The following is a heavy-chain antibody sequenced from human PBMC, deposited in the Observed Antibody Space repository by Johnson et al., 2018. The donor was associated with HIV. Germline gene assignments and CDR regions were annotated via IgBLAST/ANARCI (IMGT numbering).Heavy chain of an antibody. CDR2: IYSGGST. Sequence: VQLVESGGGLVQPGGSLRLSCAASGFIFSNAWMSWVSQAPGKGLEWVSVIYSGGSTYYADSVKGRFTISRDNSKNTLYLQMNSLRAEDTAVYYCARSGYGSGSTHDAFDIWGQGTMVTVSS. V-gene: IGHV3-66*01. J-gene: IGHJ3*02. CDR1: GFIFSNAW. CDR3: ARSGYGSGSTHDAFDI. D-gene: IGHD3-10*01.